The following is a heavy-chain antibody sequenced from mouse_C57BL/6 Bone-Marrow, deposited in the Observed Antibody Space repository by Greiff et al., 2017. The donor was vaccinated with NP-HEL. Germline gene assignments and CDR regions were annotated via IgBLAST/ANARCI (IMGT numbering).Heavy chain of an antibody. J-gene: IGHJ3*01. V-gene: IGHV1-19*01. CDR3: ARYDYFGWFAY. Sequence: EVQLQQSGPVLVKPGASVKMSCKASGYTFTDYYMNWVKQSHGKSLEWIGVLNPYNGGTSYNQKFKGKATLTVDKSSSPAYMELNSLTSEDSAVYYCARYDYFGWFAYWGQGTLVTVSA. CDR1: GYTFTDYY. CDR2: LNPYNGGT. D-gene: IGHD2-4*01.